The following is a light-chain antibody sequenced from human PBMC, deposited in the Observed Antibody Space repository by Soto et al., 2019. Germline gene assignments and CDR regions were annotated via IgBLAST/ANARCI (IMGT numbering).Light chain of an antibody. J-gene: IGLJ2*01. V-gene: IGLV2-14*01. CDR1: FSDIGGFNF. CDR3: SSYSSAASLLV. CDR2: EVT. Sequence: QSVLTQPASVSGSPGQSVTISCAGTFSDIGGFNFVSWYQQHPDGAPKLLIYEVTLRPSGVSARFSGSKSANTASLTISGLQPEDEAFYHCSSYSSAASLLVFGGGTQLTVL.